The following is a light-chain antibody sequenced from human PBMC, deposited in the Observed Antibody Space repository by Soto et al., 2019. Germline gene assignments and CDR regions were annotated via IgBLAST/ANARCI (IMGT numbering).Light chain of an antibody. Sequence: QSVLTQPASVSGSPGQSITISCTGTSSDVGGYNYVSWYQQHPGRAPKLMIYDVSIRPSGVSNRFSGSKSGNTASLTISRLQAEDEADYYCSSYTSSSTDVFGTGTKLTVL. CDR2: DVS. V-gene: IGLV2-14*01. CDR1: SSDVGGYNY. J-gene: IGLJ1*01. CDR3: SSYTSSSTDV.